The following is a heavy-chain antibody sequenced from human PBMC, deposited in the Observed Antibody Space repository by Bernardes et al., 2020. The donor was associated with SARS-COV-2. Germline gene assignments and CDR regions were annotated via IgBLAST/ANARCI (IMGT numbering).Heavy chain of an antibody. V-gene: IGHV3-66*02. CDR2: IYSSGST. Sequence: GGSLRLSCAASGFSVGSNYMTWVRQAAGKGLEWVSLIYSSGSTFYADSVKGRFTISRDMSENTLYLQMTSLRPEDTAVFYCARAGGGTGYDFLDYWGQGTLVTVSS. CDR1: GFSVGSNY. D-gene: IGHD3-22*01. CDR3: ARAGGGTGYDFLDY. J-gene: IGHJ4*02.